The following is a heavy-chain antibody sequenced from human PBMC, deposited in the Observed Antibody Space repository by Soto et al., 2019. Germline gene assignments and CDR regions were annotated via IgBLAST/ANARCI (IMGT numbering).Heavy chain of an antibody. CDR3: ARALQGGLDP. CDR1: GCTFTNHD. D-gene: IGHD4-4*01. Sequence: QVQLVESGGGVVQPGRSLRLSCAASGCTFTNHDIHWVRQAPGKGLEWVAFISNDVTKKYYAGSVKGRFTISRDNSKRTLYLQMNSLRPEDTAVYYCARALQGGLDPWGQGTLVTVSS. CDR2: ISNDVTKK. J-gene: IGHJ5*02. V-gene: IGHV3-30-3*01.